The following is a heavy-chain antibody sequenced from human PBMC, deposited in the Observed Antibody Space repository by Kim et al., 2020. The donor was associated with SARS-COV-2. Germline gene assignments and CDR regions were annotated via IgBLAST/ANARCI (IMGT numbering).Heavy chain of an antibody. V-gene: IGHV4-59*01. Sequence: YNPSRKSRVTISLDTSQTQFSLELSSVTTADTAVYYCARVSRGYNYYIDIWGKGTTVTVSS. CDR3: ARVSRGYNYYIDI. J-gene: IGHJ6*03.